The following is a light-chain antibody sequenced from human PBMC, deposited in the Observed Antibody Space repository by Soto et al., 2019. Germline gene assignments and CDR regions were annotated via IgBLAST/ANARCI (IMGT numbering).Light chain of an antibody. V-gene: IGKV1-9*01. CDR1: QGITSY. CDR3: QQLNTFPVT. Sequence: DSQLTQSPSFLSASVGDRVTISCRASQGITSYVAWYQQTPGKAHKLLIYASSTLQSGVPSRFSGSGSGTVFTLTIGSLQPEDFSTYYCQQLNTFPVTFGQGTRLDI. J-gene: IGKJ5*01. CDR2: ASS.